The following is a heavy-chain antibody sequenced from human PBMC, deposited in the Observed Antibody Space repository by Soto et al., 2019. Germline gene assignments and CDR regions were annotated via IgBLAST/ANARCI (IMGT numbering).Heavy chain of an antibody. CDR3: AKEAGDH. CDR1: GGNFNTYA. CDR2: IIPMFDIK. D-gene: IGHD3-10*01. J-gene: IGHJ4*02. V-gene: IGHV1-69*13. Sequence: SVKVSCKTSGGNFNTYALTWVRQAPGQGLEWIGGIIPMFDIKNVAQRFQGRVTLNADDSMTTAYMEMTSLRSDDTAVYYCAKEAGDHWGQGTLVTVSS.